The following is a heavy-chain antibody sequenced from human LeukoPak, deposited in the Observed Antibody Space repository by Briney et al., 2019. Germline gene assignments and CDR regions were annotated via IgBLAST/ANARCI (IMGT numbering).Heavy chain of an antibody. J-gene: IGHJ6*02. V-gene: IGHV3-21*04. CDR2: ISSSSSYI. Sequence: PGGSLRLSCAASGFTFTTYTMNWVRQAPGKGLEWVSSISSSSSYIYYADSVKGRFTISRDNAKNSLYLQMNSLRAEDTAVYYCAKVIAVQAYYYDMDVWGQGTTVTVSS. CDR1: GFTFTTYT. CDR3: AKVIAVQAYYYDMDV. D-gene: IGHD6-19*01.